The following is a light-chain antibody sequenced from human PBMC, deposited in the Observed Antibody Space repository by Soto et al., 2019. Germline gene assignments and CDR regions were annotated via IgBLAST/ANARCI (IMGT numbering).Light chain of an antibody. CDR2: GAS. V-gene: IGKV3-20*01. CDR1: QSVSRNY. Sequence: PGERATLSCRASQSVSRNYLAWYQQKPGQAPRLLIYGASSRATGIPDRFSGSGSGTDFTLTISRLEPEDFAVYYCQQYGSSPPYTFGQGTKLDIK. J-gene: IGKJ2*01. CDR3: QQYGSSPPYT.